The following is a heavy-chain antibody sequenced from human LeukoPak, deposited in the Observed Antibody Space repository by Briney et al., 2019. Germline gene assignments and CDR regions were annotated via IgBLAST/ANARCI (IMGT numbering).Heavy chain of an antibody. V-gene: IGHV4-34*01. CDR2: INHSGST. D-gene: IGHD6-13*01. J-gene: IGHJ6*03. CDR1: GGSFSGYY. CDR3: ARLSIAAAGTYYYYYMDV. Sequence: SETLSLTCAVYGGSFSGYYWSWIRQPPGKGLEWIGEINHSGSTNYNPSLKSRVTISVDTSKNQFSLKLSSVTAADTAVYYCARLSIAAAGTYYYYYMDVWGKGTTVTISS.